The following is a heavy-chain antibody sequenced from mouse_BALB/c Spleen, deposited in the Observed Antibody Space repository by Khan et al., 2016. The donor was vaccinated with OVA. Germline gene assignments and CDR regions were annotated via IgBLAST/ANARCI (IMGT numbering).Heavy chain of an antibody. CDR1: SFTISSYG. Sequence: EVELVESGGGIVQPGGSLKRSCAASSFTISSYGMSSVRQTPDKRLELVATIDSTGGSTDYPDSLKRRFTISGDNAKNALYLQMRSLKSEDTAIYYGARSEIWGQGTTLTVSS. V-gene: IGHV5-6-3*01. J-gene: IGHJ2*01. CDR2: IDSTGGST. CDR3: ARSEI.